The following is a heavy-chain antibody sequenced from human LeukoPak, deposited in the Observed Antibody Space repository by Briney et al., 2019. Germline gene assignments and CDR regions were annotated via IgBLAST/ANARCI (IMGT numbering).Heavy chain of an antibody. CDR3: ARPKRGSYYLFDY. D-gene: IGHD1-26*01. J-gene: IGHJ4*02. CDR1: GGSISSYN. CDR2: IYYSGST. Sequence: SETLSLTCTVSGGSISSYNWSWIRQPPGTGLEWIGYIYYSGSTNYNPSLKSRVTISVDMSKNQFSLKLSSVTAADTAVYYCARPKRGSYYLFDYWGQGTLVTVSS. V-gene: IGHV4-59*08.